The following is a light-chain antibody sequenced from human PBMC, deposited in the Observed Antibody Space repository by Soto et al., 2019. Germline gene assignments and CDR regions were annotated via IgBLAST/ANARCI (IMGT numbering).Light chain of an antibody. CDR1: SSNIGAGYD. J-gene: IGLJ2*01. CDR2: GNT. CDR3: LSFDSSLSVV. V-gene: IGLV1-40*01. Sequence: QSVLTQPPSVSGAPGQRVTISCTGSSSNIGAGYDVHWYQQIPGRAPKILIYGNTNRPSGVPDRFSGSKSGTSASLAITGLQAEDEADYYCLSFDSSLSVVFGGGTKLTVL.